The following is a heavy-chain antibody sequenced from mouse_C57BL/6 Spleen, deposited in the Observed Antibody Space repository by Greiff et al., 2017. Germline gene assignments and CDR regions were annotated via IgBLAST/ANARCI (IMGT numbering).Heavy chain of an antibody. CDR3: ARHSNYEGAMDY. CDR1: GFTFSDYG. CDR2: ISNLAYSI. V-gene: IGHV5-15*01. D-gene: IGHD2-5*01. J-gene: IGHJ4*01. Sequence: EVKLMESGGGLVQPGGSLKLSCAASGFTFSDYGMAWVRQAPRKGPEWVAFISNLAYSIYYADTVTGRFTISRENAKNTLYLEMSSLRSEDTAMYYCARHSNYEGAMDYWGQGTSVTVSS.